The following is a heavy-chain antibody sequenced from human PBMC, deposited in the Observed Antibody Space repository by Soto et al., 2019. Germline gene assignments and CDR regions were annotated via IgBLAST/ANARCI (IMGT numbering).Heavy chain of an antibody. V-gene: IGHV1-69*13. J-gene: IGHJ4*02. Sequence: SVKVSCKASGGTFSSDAVSWVRQAPGQGLEWMGVLIPILGTTHYAQKFQGRVTITADESTNTAYMELSSLRSDDTAVYYCARASGYVSGWYHDYWGQGTRVTVSS. CDR3: ARASGYVSGWYHDY. CDR1: GGTFSSDA. CDR2: LIPILGTT. D-gene: IGHD6-19*01.